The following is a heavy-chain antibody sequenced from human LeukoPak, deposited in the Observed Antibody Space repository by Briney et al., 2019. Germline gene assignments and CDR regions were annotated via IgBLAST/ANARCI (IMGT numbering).Heavy chain of an antibody. Sequence: SETLSLTCAVYGGSFSGYYWSWIRQPPGKGLEWIGEINHSGSTNYNPPLKSRVTISVDTSKNQFSLKLSSVTAADTAVYYCARDLLGTRAWYFDLWGRGTLVTVSS. CDR2: INHSGST. J-gene: IGHJ2*01. CDR3: ARDLLGTRAWYFDL. CDR1: GGSFSGYY. D-gene: IGHD7-27*01. V-gene: IGHV4-34*01.